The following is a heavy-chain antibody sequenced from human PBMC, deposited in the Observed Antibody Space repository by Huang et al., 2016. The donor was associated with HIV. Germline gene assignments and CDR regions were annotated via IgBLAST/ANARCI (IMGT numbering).Heavy chain of an antibody. J-gene: IGHJ4*02. V-gene: IGHV4-39*01. CDR1: GGSISSSSYY. CDR3: ARLNRVAAGSHLD. CDR2: IYYSGNT. Sequence: QLQLHESGPELLKPSETLSLTCPVSGGSISSSSYYWGSIRQPPGKWLGLIGSIYYSGNTDYNRSLKRRINISVDTSKNQFCLKLSSVTAADTAVYYCARLNRVAAGSHLDWGQGTLVTVSS. D-gene: IGHD6-13*01.